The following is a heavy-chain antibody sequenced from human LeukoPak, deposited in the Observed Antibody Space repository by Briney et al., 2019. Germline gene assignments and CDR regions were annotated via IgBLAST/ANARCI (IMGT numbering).Heavy chain of an antibody. J-gene: IGHJ4*02. V-gene: IGHV1-2*02. Sequence: GASVKVSYKASGYIFIGYNMHWVRQAPGQGLEWMGWINPNSGGTNYAQNFQGRVTMTRDTSISTAYMELSRLRSDDTAVYYCARIKGSYSSGWYELDYWGQGTLVTVSS. CDR2: INPNSGGT. CDR3: ARIKGSYSSGWYELDY. D-gene: IGHD6-19*01. CDR1: GYIFIGYN.